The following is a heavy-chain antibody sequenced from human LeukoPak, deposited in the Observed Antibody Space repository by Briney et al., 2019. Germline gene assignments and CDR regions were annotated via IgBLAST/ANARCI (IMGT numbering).Heavy chain of an antibody. Sequence: PGGSLRLSCAASGFTFSSYEMNWVRQAPGKGLEWVSYISSSGGSIYYADSVKGRFTSSRDNTKNSLCLQMNSLRAEDTAVYYCARGRIRFDYWGQGTLVIVYS. CDR1: GFTFSSYE. CDR3: ARGRIRFDY. J-gene: IGHJ4*02. V-gene: IGHV3-48*03. D-gene: IGHD2-21*01. CDR2: ISSSGGSI.